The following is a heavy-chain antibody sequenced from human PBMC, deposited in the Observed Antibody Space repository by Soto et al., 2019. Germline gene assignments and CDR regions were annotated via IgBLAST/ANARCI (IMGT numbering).Heavy chain of an antibody. CDR1: GYTFTPYP. D-gene: IGHD3-22*01. CDR2: INVADGNT. V-gene: IGHV1-3*05. Sequence: QVQVVQSGAEEKKPGASVRISCKAFGYTFTPYPIHWVRQAPGQGLEWMAWINVADGNTRYSQRFQGRVTVTRDTSVSTAYMELSSLRSEDRAVYFCAPGSPHPSGSSPNDYWGQGTLVTVS. CDR3: APGSPHPSGSSPNDY. J-gene: IGHJ4*02.